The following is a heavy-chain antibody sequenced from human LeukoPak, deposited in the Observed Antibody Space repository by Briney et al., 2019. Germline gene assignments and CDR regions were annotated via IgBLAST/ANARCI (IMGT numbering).Heavy chain of an antibody. CDR1: GLSFSFYA. CDR2: ISGGGAGT. V-gene: IGHV3-23*01. D-gene: IGHD1-1*01. J-gene: IGHJ4*02. CDR3: AKDFVRYNIQFDY. Sequence: GGSLRLSCAASGLSFSFYAMSWVRQAPGKGLEWVSSISGGGAGTYYADSARGRFTISRDNSKNTLYLQMSSLRAEDTALYYCAKDFVRYNIQFDYWGQGALVTVSS.